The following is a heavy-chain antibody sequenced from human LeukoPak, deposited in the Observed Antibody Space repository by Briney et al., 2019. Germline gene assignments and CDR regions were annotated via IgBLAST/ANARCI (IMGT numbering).Heavy chain of an antibody. CDR3: ARAVQNWKDGLDI. CDR2: TKPNSGKT. J-gene: IGHJ3*02. D-gene: IGHD1-1*01. CDR1: GYTFTSYE. Sequence: RWASVKVSCKASGYTFTSYEINWVRQPSGQGLEWMGWTKPNSGKTGYAQKFQGRVNMTRDTSIGSAYMELSSLRTEDTAVYYCARAVQNWKDGLDIWGQGKMVSVHS. V-gene: IGHV1-8*02.